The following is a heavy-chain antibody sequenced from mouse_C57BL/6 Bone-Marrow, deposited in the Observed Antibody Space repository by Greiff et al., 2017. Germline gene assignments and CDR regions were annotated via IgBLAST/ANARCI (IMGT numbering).Heavy chain of an antibody. D-gene: IGHD2-5*01. CDR1: GYNFTSYW. CDR2: IYPGSGST. J-gene: IGHJ1*03. CDR3: ARPYYSNYWYFDD. V-gene: IGHV1-55*01. Sequence: QVQLQQPGAELVKPGASVKLSCKASGYNFTSYWITWVKQRPGQGLEWIGDIYPGSGSTNYNEKFKSKATLTVDTSSSTAYMQLSSLTSEDSAVYYCARPYYSNYWYFDDWGTGTTVTVSS.